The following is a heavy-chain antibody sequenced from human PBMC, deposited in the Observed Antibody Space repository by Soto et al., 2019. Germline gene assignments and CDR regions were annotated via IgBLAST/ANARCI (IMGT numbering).Heavy chain of an antibody. J-gene: IGHJ4*02. D-gene: IGHD3-3*01. V-gene: IGHV4-38-2*01. CDR1: GYPISSGYY. Sequence: SETLSLTCAVSGYPISSGYYWGWIRQSPGKGLEWIGSLYHSGSTYYNPSLKSRVTISVDSSKNQFSLRLTSVTAADTAVYYCARNSYYDFWSGYQRGYDLCGQAPVVTVSS. CDR2: LYHSGST. CDR3: ARNSYYDFWSGYQRGYDL.